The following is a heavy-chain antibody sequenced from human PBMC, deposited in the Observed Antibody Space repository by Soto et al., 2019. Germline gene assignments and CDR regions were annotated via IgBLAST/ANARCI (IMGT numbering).Heavy chain of an antibody. CDR1: GLSFNIYW. J-gene: IGHJ6*02. CDR2: INSDGSHT. CDR3: AGGMAGLDV. Sequence: EVQLVESGGGLVQPGGSLRLSCAASGLSFNIYWMHWVCQVPGKGLVWLARINSDGSHTIYVDSVKGRFTISRDNAKNTVFLQMDSLRDEDTGVYYCAGGMAGLDVWGQGTTVTVSS. V-gene: IGHV3-74*01.